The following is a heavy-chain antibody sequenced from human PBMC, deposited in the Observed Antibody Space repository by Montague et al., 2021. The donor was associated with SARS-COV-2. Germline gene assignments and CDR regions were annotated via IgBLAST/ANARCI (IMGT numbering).Heavy chain of an antibody. D-gene: IGHD3-22*01. Sequence: SETLSLTCTVSGASITSNRHFWGWIRQAPGKGLEWIGSIFSSGSTYYNPSLKTRVSISVDTSGNRLSLKLTSVTATDTAMYFCARAESYDSSVFLNDPFDVWGQGTMVTVSS. CDR1: GASITSNRHF. J-gene: IGHJ3*01. CDR3: ARAESYDSSVFLNDPFDV. V-gene: IGHV4-39*02. CDR2: IFSSGST.